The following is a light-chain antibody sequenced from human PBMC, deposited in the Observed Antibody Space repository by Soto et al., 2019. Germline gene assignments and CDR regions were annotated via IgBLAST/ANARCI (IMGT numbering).Light chain of an antibody. J-gene: IGLJ2*01. CDR3: APWDDSVSGQV. CDR2: NYS. Sequence: QSVLIQPPSTSATPGQRVTFSCSGSESNIGNNAVNWYQHLPGAAPKLVIYNYSQRPSGVPDRFSGSRSGTSASLAMSGLESEDEGVYYCAPWDDSVSGQVFGGGTKVTVL. CDR1: ESNIGNNA. V-gene: IGLV1-44*01.